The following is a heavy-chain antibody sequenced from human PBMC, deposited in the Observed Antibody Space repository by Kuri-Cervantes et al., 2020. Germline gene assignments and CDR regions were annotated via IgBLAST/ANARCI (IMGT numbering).Heavy chain of an antibody. D-gene: IGHD3-10*01. J-gene: IGHJ6*02. CDR2: SDAGNGNT. V-gene: IGHV1-3*02. Sequence: ASVKVSCKASGYTFTSYAMHWVRQAPGQRLEWMGWSDAGNGNTKYSQEFQGRVTITRDTSASTAYMELSSLRSEDMAVYYCAPGAYGSGSYHTHYYYGMDVWGQGTTVTVSS. CDR1: GYTFTSYA. CDR3: APGAYGSGSYHTHYYYGMDV.